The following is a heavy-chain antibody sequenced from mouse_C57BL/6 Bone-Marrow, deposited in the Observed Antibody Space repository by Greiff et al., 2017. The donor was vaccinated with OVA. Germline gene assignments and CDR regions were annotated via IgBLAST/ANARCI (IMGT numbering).Heavy chain of an antibody. CDR1: GYTFTSYG. Sequence: QVQLKESGAELVRPGASVKLSCKASGYTFTSYGISWVTQRTGQGLEWIGEVYPRSGNPYYNETFTGKATLTAGKSSSTAYMELRGLTSEDSAVYYCARPDYWGQGTTLTVSS. J-gene: IGHJ2*01. CDR3: ARPDY. V-gene: IGHV1-81*01. CDR2: VYPRSGNP.